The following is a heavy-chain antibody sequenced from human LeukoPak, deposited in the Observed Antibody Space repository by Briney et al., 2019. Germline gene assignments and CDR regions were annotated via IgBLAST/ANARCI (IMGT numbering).Heavy chain of an antibody. CDR1: GFTFCRNW. J-gene: IGHJ4*02. CDR3: AKIDAY. CDR2: INSDGSIT. Sequence: QSGGSLRLSCAASGFTFCRNWMHWVRQAPGKGLVWVSRINSDGSITNYADSVKGRFTISRDNAKNTLYLQMSSLRAEDTAVYYCAKIDAYWGQGTLVTVSS. V-gene: IGHV3-74*01.